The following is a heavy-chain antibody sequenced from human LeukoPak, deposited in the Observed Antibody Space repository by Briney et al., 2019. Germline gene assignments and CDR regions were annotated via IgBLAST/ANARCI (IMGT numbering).Heavy chain of an antibody. V-gene: IGHV4-39*07. CDR3: ARGPDNWNSLFDY. CDR2: IYYTGTT. CDR1: GGSISNTNYY. D-gene: IGHD1-20*01. Sequence: SETLSLTCTVSGGSISNTNYYWAWIRQPPGRGLEWIGSIYYTGTTFDNPFLKSRVTLSVDTSKNQFSLKLTSVTAADTAVYYCARGPDNWNSLFDYWGQGTLVTVSS. J-gene: IGHJ4*02.